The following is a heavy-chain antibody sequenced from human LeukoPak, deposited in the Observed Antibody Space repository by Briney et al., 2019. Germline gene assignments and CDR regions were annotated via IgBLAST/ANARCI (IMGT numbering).Heavy chain of an antibody. D-gene: IGHD3-3*01. J-gene: IGHJ6*03. V-gene: IGHV4-34*01. CDR2: INHSGST. CDR3: ARARDYDFWSGYYTGRHCMDV. Sequence: PSENLSLTCAVYGGSFSGYYWSWIRQPPGKGLEWIGEINHSGSTNYNPSLKSRVTISVDTSENQFSLKLSSVTAADTAVYYCARARDYDFWSGYYTGRHCMDVWGKGTTVTVSS. CDR1: GGSFSGYY.